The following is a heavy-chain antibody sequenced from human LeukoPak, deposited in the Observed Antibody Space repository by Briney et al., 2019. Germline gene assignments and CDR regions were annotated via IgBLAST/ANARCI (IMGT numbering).Heavy chain of an antibody. D-gene: IGHD6-13*01. CDR1: GYTFTSYD. CDR2: MNPNSGNT. J-gene: IGHJ5*02. V-gene: IGHV1-8*03. Sequence: GASVKVSCKASGYTFTSYDINWVRQATGQGLEWMGWMNPNSGNTGYAQKFQGRVTITRNTSISTAYMELSSLRSEDTAVYYCARDGGSSWYTNWFDPWGQGTLVTVSS. CDR3: ARDGGSSWYTNWFDP.